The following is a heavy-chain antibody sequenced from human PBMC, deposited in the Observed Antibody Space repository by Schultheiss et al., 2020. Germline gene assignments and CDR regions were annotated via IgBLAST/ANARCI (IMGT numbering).Heavy chain of an antibody. CDR1: GFTFSSYA. V-gene: IGHV3-23*01. Sequence: GGSLRLSCAASGFTFSSYAMSWVRQAPGKGLEWVSAISGSGGSTYYADSVKGRFTISRDNAKNSLFLHMNRLRDEDTAVYYCARGRVGFPLGYFFDYWGQGTLVTVSS. D-gene: IGHD1-26*01. CDR3: ARGRVGFPLGYFFDY. J-gene: IGHJ4*02. CDR2: ISGSGGST.